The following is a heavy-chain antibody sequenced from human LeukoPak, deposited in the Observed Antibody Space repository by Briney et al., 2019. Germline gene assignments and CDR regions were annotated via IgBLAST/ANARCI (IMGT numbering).Heavy chain of an antibody. Sequence: GGSLRLSCPASGFTFSDYSMSWVRQAPGKGLEWVSSISSSSDYIYYADSVKGRFTISRDNARNSLYLQMSSLRAEDTAVYYCARQRYHDSWGQGTLVTVSS. J-gene: IGHJ4*02. CDR3: ARQRYHDS. CDR2: ISSSSDYI. D-gene: IGHD2-2*01. CDR1: GFTFSDYS. V-gene: IGHV3-21*01.